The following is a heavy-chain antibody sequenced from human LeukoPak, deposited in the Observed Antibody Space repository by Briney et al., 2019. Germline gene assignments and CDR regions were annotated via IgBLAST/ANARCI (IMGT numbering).Heavy chain of an antibody. J-gene: IGHJ4*01. V-gene: IGHV1-46*01. CDR2: INPSGGST. CDR3: ARSGYYDRSPSY. Sequence: ASVKVSCKASGYTFTSNYIHWVRQAPGQGLEWMGIINPSGGSTSYAQKFQGRVTMTRDTSTSTVYMELSSLRSEDTAVYYCARSGYYDRSPSYWGQGTLVTVSS. D-gene: IGHD3-22*01. CDR1: GYTFTSNY.